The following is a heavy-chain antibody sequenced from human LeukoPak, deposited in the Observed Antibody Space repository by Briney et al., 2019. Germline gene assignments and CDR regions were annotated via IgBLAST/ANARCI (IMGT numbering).Heavy chain of an antibody. CDR3: ARANDLIDY. CDR1: GFSFSDYY. V-gene: IGHV3-11*05. CDR2: ISDTTSYT. Sequence: GGSLRLSCAASGFSFSDYYMSWIRQAPGKGLEWVSYISDTTSYTNYADSVKGRFTISRDNAKDSLYLQMNSLRAEDTTVYYCARANDLIDYWGQGTLVTVSS. J-gene: IGHJ4*02.